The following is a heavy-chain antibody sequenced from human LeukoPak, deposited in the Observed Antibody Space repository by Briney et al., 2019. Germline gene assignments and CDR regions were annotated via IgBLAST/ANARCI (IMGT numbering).Heavy chain of an antibody. CDR3: AKVGKTNAGFDY. Sequence: GGSLRLSCAASGFTFSSYGMHWVRQAPRKGLEWVAVIWYDGSNKYYADSVKGRFTISRDNSKNTLYLQMNSLRAEDTAVYYCAKVGKTNAGFDYWGQGTLVTVSS. V-gene: IGHV3-33*06. CDR2: IWYDGSNK. D-gene: IGHD1-7*01. CDR1: GFTFSSYG. J-gene: IGHJ4*02.